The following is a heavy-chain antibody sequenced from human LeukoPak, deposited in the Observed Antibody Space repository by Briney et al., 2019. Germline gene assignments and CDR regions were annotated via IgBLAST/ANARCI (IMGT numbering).Heavy chain of an antibody. V-gene: IGHV1-69*13. Sequence: ASVKVSCKASGGTFSSYAISWVRQAPGQGLEWMGGIIPIFGTANYAQKFQGRVTITADESTSTAYMELSSLRSEDTAVYYCAREGAYGSGSFNWFDPWGQGTLVTVSS. CDR2: IIPIFGTA. J-gene: IGHJ5*02. CDR3: AREGAYGSGSFNWFDP. D-gene: IGHD3-10*01. CDR1: GGTFSSYA.